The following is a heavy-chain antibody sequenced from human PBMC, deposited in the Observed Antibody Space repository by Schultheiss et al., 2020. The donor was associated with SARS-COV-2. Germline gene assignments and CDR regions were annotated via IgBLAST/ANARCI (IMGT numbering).Heavy chain of an antibody. CDR3: TTPRGIVATIWIKDRSEGGDDAFDI. J-gene: IGHJ3*02. V-gene: IGHV3-15*01. CDR2: IKSKTDGGTT. CDR1: GFTFSNAW. Sequence: GGSLRLSCAASGFTFSNAWMSWVRQAPGKGLEWVGRIKSKTDGGTTDYAAPVKGRFTISRDDSKNTLYLQMNSLKTEDTAVYYCTTPRGIVATIWIKDRSEGGDDAFDIWGQGTMVTVSS. D-gene: IGHD5-12*01.